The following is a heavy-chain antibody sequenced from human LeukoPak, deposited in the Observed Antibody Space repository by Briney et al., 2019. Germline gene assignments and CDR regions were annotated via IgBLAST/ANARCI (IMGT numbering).Heavy chain of an antibody. CDR3: ARGSRAVRNAFDI. Sequence: PSETLSLTCAVYGGSFNGYYWSWIRQPPGKGLEWIGEINHSGSTNYNPSLKSRVTISVDTSKNQFSLKLSSVTAADTAVYYCARGSRAVRNAFDIWGQGTMVTVSS. V-gene: IGHV4-34*01. CDR1: GGSFNGYY. D-gene: IGHD4-17*01. J-gene: IGHJ3*02. CDR2: INHSGST.